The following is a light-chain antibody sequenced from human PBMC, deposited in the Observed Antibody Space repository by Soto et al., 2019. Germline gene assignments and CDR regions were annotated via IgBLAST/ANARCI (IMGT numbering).Light chain of an antibody. Sequence: DIQMTQSPSSLSASVGDRVTITCRASQSIRAYLNWYQQKPGKAPKLLIYAASSLESGVPSRFSGSGIGTDFTLTISSLQPDDFSTYYCQQSYSAPYTFGQGTKLDIK. CDR3: QQSYSAPYT. J-gene: IGKJ2*01. CDR2: AAS. V-gene: IGKV1-39*01. CDR1: QSIRAY.